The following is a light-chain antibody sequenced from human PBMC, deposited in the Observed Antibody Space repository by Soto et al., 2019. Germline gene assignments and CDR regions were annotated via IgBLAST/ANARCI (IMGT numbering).Light chain of an antibody. V-gene: IGKV3-15*01. J-gene: IGKJ4*01. Sequence: EIVMTQSPATLSVSPGERATLSCRASQSVSSNLAWYQQKPGQAPRLLIYDTSTRATGIPARFSGSGSGTEFTLTISSLQSEDFAVYYCQQYNNWPPRPFGGGTKVDIK. CDR2: DTS. CDR3: QQYNNWPPRP. CDR1: QSVSSN.